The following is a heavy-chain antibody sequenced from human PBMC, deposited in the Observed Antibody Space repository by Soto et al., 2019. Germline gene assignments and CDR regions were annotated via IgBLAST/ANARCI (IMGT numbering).Heavy chain of an antibody. CDR3: ASIDCSSTSCYAPLYYYGMDV. J-gene: IGHJ6*02. CDR2: IIPIFGTA. CDR1: GYTFTGYY. V-gene: IGHV1-69*13. D-gene: IGHD2-2*01. Sequence: SVKVSCKASGYTFTGYYMHRVRQAPGQGLEWMGGIIPIFGTANYAQKFQGRVTITADESTSTAYMELSSLRSEDTAVYYCASIDCSSTSCYAPLYYYGMDVWGQGTTVTVSS.